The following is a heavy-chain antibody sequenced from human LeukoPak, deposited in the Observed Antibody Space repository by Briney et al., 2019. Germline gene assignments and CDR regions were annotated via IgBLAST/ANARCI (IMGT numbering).Heavy chain of an antibody. V-gene: IGHV1-2*02. Sequence: ASVKVSCNASEYTFTAYYLHWGRQAPGQGLELMGWMNPNSGHTTFPQTFQGRINMPRDTSISTVYMELSRLRSADKAVYYCARVGQWLVENDWFDPWGQGTLVTVYS. CDR1: EYTFTAYY. J-gene: IGHJ5*02. D-gene: IGHD6-19*01. CDR3: ARVGQWLVENDWFDP. CDR2: MNPNSGHT.